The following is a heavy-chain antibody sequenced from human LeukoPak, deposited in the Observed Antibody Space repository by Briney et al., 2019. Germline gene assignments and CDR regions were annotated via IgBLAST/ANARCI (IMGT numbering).Heavy chain of an antibody. V-gene: IGHV4-34*12. CDR3: ARSYYDFWSGYANWFDP. D-gene: IGHD3-3*01. Sequence: SETLSLTCAVYGGSFSGYYWTWIRQPPGKGLEWIGEIIDTGSTKYNSSLKSRVTISVDTSKNQFSLKLSSVTAADTAVYYCARSYYDFWSGYANWFDPWGQGTLVTVSS. CDR1: GGSFSGYY. CDR2: IIDTGST. J-gene: IGHJ5*02.